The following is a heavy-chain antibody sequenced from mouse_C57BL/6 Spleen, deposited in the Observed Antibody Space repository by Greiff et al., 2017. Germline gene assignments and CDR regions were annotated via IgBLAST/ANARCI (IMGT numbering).Heavy chain of an antibody. CDR2: ISYDGSN. CDR1: GYSITSGYY. V-gene: IGHV3-6*01. CDR3: ARNYDYDGEVDY. Sequence: EVQRVESGPGLVKPSQSLSLTCSVTGYSITSGYYWNWIRQFPGNKLECMGYISYDGSNNYNPSLKNRISITRDTSKNQFFLKLNSVTTEDTATYYCARNYDYDGEVDYWGQGTSVTVSS. J-gene: IGHJ4*01. D-gene: IGHD2-4*01.